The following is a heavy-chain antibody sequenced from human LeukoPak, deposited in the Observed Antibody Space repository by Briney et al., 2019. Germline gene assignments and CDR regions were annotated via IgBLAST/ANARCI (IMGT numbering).Heavy chain of an antibody. D-gene: IGHD3-10*01. CDR3: ARDLTPTVWFDVPYYYYYGMDV. Sequence: KPGGSLRLSCAASEFTFSDYYMSWIRQAPGKGLEWVSYISSSSSYTNYADSVKGRFTISRDNAKNSLYLQMNSLRAEDTAVYYCARDLTPTVWFDVPYYYYYGMDVWGQGTTVTVSS. V-gene: IGHV3-11*06. CDR1: EFTFSDYY. J-gene: IGHJ6*02. CDR2: ISSSSSYT.